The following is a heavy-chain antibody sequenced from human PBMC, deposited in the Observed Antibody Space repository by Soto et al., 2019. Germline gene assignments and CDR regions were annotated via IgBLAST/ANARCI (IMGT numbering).Heavy chain of an antibody. J-gene: IGHJ4*02. Sequence: SETMCVTCTVAGGSISGRSYCWGWIRKPPGKGLEWIGSIYYSGSTYYNPSLKSRVTISVDTSKNQFSLKLSSVTAADTAVYYCESKIVSSSSGALFAYWGQGTLVTVSS. CDR1: GGSISGRSYC. V-gene: IGHV4-39*01. CDR2: IYYSGST. CDR3: ESKIVSSSSGALFAY. D-gene: IGHD6-6*01.